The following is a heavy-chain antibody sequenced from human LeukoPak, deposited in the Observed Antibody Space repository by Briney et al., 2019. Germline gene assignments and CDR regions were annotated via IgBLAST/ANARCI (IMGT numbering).Heavy chain of an antibody. D-gene: IGHD3-10*01. Sequence: GGSLRLSCVASGFTFSSYGMSWVRQVPGKGLEWVSGISGSGSNTHYADSVKGRFTISRDNSKNTLYLQMNSLRAEDTAVYYCAKDKLYYYGSGSYFDYWGQGTLVTVSS. CDR1: GFTFSSYG. CDR3: AKDKLYYYGSGSYFDY. CDR2: ISGSGSNT. V-gene: IGHV3-23*01. J-gene: IGHJ4*02.